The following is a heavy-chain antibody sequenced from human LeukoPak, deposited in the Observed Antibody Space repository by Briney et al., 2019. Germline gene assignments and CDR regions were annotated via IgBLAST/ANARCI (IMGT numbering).Heavy chain of an antibody. CDR3: AKGPTTVTTLYFDY. V-gene: IGHV3-30*18. D-gene: IGHD4-17*01. CDR2: ISYDGSNK. Sequence: GGSLRLSCAASGFTFSSYGMHWVRQAPVKGLEWVAVISYDGSNKYYADSVKGRFTISRDNSKNTLYLQMNSLRAEDTAVYYCAKGPTTVTTLYFDYWGQGTLVTVSS. J-gene: IGHJ4*02. CDR1: GFTFSSYG.